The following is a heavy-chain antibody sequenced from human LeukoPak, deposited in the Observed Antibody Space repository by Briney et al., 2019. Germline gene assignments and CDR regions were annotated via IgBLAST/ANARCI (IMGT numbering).Heavy chain of an antibody. Sequence: SETLSLTCTVSGGSISSGGYYWSWIRQHPGKGLEWIGYIYYSGSTYYNPSLKSRVTISVDTSKNQFSLKLSSVTAADTAVYYCARAPIWFGELSRSYYFGYWGQGTLVTVSS. V-gene: IGHV4-31*03. D-gene: IGHD3-10*01. CDR3: ARAPIWFGELSRSYYFGY. CDR2: IYYSGST. J-gene: IGHJ4*02. CDR1: GGSISSGGYY.